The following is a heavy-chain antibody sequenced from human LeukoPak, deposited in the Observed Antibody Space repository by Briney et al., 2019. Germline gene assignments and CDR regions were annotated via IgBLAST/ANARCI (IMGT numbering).Heavy chain of an antibody. D-gene: IGHD3-22*01. CDR3: ARSSNGYYDSSGYYSQNFDY. Sequence: SETLSLTCTVSGGSISSGDYYWSWIRQPPGKGLEWIGYIYYSGSTYYNPSLKSRVTISVDTSKNQFSLKLSSVTAADTAVYYCARSSNGYYDSSGYYSQNFDYWGQGTLVTVSS. V-gene: IGHV4-30-4*01. CDR2: IYYSGST. J-gene: IGHJ4*02. CDR1: GGSISSGDYY.